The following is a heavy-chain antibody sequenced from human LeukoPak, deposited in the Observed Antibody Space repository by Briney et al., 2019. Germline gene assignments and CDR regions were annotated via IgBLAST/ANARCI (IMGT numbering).Heavy chain of an antibody. CDR3: AGTDSNGGAFDI. CDR2: NYSSGSS. D-gene: IGHD3-22*01. J-gene: IGHJ3*02. CDR1: GGSFSSGLYY. V-gene: IGHV4-61*02. Sequence: SQTLCLTCTASGGSFSSGLYYWSWIRQPAGKGLEWSGRNYSSGSSNYNPSLKSRVTMSVDTSKNQFSLNLRSVTAADTALYYCAGTDSNGGAFDIWGQGTVVTVSS.